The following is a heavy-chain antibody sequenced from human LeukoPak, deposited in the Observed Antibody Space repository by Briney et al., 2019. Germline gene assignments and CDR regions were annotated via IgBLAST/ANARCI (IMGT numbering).Heavy chain of an antibody. CDR3: ARATGYSSSSGLDY. J-gene: IGHJ4*02. CDR2: ISYDGSNK. D-gene: IGHD6-6*01. V-gene: IGHV3-30-3*01. Sequence: GGSLRLSCAASGFTFSSYAMHWVCQAPGKGLEWVAVISYDGSNKYYADSVKGRFTISRDNSKNTLYLQMNSLRAEDTAVYYCARATGYSSSSGLDYWGQGTLVTVSS. CDR1: GFTFSSYA.